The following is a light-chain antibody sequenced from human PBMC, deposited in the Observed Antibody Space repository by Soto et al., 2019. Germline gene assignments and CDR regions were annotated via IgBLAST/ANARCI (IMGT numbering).Light chain of an antibody. J-gene: IGKJ1*01. CDR2: DAS. CDR3: QKYNSAPRT. CDR1: QGIRNY. V-gene: IGKV1-27*01. Sequence: DIQMTQSPSSLSASIGDRVTITCRASQGIRNYLAWYQQKPGKVPKLLIYDASNLQSGVPSRFSGSGSGTDFTLTISSLQPEDVATYYCQKYNSAPRTFGQGTRVEIK.